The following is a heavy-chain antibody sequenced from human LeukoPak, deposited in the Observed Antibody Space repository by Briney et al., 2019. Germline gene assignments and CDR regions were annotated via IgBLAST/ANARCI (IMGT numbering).Heavy chain of an antibody. CDR1: GYPFTAYF. Sequence: ASVKVSCKTSGYPFTAYFIHWVRQAPGQGLEWMGWINPHSGGTSYAEKFLGRVTMTRDTSISTAYMELSRLRSDDTAVYYCARGPGGVRIQDYSQMAPDYWGQGTLVTVSS. D-gene: IGHD4-11*01. CDR2: INPHSGGT. J-gene: IGHJ4*02. V-gene: IGHV1-2*02. CDR3: ARGPGGVRIQDYSQMAPDY.